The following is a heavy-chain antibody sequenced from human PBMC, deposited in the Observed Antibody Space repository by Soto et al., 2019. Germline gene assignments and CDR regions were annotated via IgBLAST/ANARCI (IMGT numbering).Heavy chain of an antibody. J-gene: IGHJ4*02. D-gene: IGHD2-15*01. CDR2: VSWNGSRT. CDR1: VFTFSNSD. CDR3: VRQEPYCSGGSCYRFDY. Sequence: WGSLRISCASSVFTFSNSDMNWVRQAPGKGLEWVSGVSWNGSRTHYADSVKGRFIISRDNSRNFLYQQMKSLRPEDMAVYYCVRQEPYCSGGSCYRFDYWGQGTMVTVSS. V-gene: IGHV3-35*01.